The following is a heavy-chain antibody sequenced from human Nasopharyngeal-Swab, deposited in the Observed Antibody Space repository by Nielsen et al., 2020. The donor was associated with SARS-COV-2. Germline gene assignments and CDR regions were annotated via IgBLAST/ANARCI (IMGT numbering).Heavy chain of an antibody. CDR2: ISSSSSYI. J-gene: IGHJ6*02. Sequence: GESLKISCAASGFTFSSYAMSWVRQAPGKGLEWVSSISSSSSYIYYADSVKGRFTISRDNAKNSLYLQMNSLRAEDTAVYYCASGPLGAGRHDYYYYYGMDVWGQGTTVTVSS. V-gene: IGHV3-21*01. CDR1: GFTFSSYA. D-gene: IGHD3-3*01. CDR3: ASGPLGAGRHDYYYYYGMDV.